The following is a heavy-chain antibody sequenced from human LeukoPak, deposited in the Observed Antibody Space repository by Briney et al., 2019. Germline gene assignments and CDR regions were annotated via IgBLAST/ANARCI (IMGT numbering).Heavy chain of an antibody. Sequence: SVKVSCKASGGTFSSYAISWVRQAPGQGLEWMGRIIPILGIANYAQKFQGRVTITADKSTSTAYMELRSLRSDDTAVYYCARDSQAVATGYWGQGTLVTVSS. CDR2: IIPILGIA. V-gene: IGHV1-69*04. D-gene: IGHD6-19*01. CDR3: ARDSQAVATGY. CDR1: GGTFSSYA. J-gene: IGHJ4*02.